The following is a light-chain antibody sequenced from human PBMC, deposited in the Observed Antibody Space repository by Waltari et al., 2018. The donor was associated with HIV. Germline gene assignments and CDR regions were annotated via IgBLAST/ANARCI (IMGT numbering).Light chain of an antibody. J-gene: IGKJ2*01. CDR1: QGISTS. V-gene: IGKV3-15*01. CDR2: DAS. Sequence: EIVMTQSPATLSGSPGERVARSCRASQGISTSLAWYQQKPGQAPRLLIYDASTRATDIPARFSGSGSGTGFPLPLSSLQSSDFSLYFCHPSLLSPPSTFGQGTKLEI. CDR3: HPSLLSPPST.